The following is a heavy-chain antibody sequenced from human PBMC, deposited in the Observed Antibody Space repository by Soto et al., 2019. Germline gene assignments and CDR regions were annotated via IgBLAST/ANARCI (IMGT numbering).Heavy chain of an antibody. Sequence: QVQLQESGPGLVKPSGALSLTCAVSGASIGSSYWWSWVRPPPGKGLEWIGKISHTGSTNYNPSLNSRVTISVDTSKNQFSLKLNSVTAADTAVYYCARHAGEPHFDYWGQGALVTVSS. CDR1: GASIGSSYW. J-gene: IGHJ4*02. CDR3: ARHAGEPHFDY. D-gene: IGHD1-26*01. V-gene: IGHV4-4*02. CDR2: ISHTGST.